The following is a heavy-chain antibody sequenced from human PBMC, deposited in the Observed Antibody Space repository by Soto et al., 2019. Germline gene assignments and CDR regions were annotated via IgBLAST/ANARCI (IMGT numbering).Heavy chain of an antibody. CDR2: IYYTGST. J-gene: IGHJ4*02. D-gene: IGHD1-26*01. V-gene: IGHV4-31*03. Sequence: QVQLQESGPGLVKPSQTLSLTCTVSGGSISSGGYYWSWIRQHPGKGLEWIGYIYYTGSTYYNPSLKSRVTRAVDTSKNQFSLKLSSVTAADTAVYYCAGIYSGSPGGTLRYWGQGTLVTVSS. CDR1: GGSISSGGYY. CDR3: AGIYSGSPGGTLRY.